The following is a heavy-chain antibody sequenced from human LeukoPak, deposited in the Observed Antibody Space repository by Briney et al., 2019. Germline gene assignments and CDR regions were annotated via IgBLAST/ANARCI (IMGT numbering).Heavy chain of an antibody. V-gene: IGHV3-74*01. D-gene: IGHD2-15*01. J-gene: IGHJ4*02. CDR1: GFTFSSNW. CDR3: AREMVVNPY. Sequence: PGGSLRLSCAASGFTFSSNWMHWVRQAPGKGLAWVSRINSGGSSTSYADSVKGRFTISRDNAKNTLYLQMNSLRAEDTAVYYCAREMVVNPYWGQGTLVTVSS. CDR2: INSGGSST.